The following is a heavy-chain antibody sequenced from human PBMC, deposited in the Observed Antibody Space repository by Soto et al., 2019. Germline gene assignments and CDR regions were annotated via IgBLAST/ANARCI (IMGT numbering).Heavy chain of an antibody. D-gene: IGHD3-22*01. J-gene: IGHJ5*02. V-gene: IGHV3-30*03. Sequence: QVQLVESGGGVVQPGRSLRLTCAGSGFTFSSNGMHWVRQAPGKGLEWVALVSYDGSKKYYADSVKGRFTISRDNSENTLYLQMNSLRAEDTAVYYCARWVGVSSYDNSGKYESWGQGTLVTVSS. CDR2: VSYDGSKK. CDR3: ARWVGVSSYDNSGKYES. CDR1: GFTFSSNG.